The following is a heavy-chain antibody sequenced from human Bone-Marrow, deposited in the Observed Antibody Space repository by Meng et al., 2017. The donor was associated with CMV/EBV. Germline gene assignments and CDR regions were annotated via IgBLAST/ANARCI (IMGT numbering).Heavy chain of an antibody. V-gene: IGHV3-48*03. J-gene: IGHJ6*02. D-gene: IGHD2-2*02. CDR3: ARDPPGGYCSSTSCYNFSYYYYGMDV. Sequence: GESLKISCAASGFTFSSYEMNWVRQAPGKGLEWVSYISSSGSTIYYADSVKGRFTISRDNAKNSLYLQMNSLRAEDTAVYYCARDPPGGYCSSTSCYNFSYYYYGMDVWGQGTTVTVSS. CDR2: ISSSGSTI. CDR1: GFTFSSYE.